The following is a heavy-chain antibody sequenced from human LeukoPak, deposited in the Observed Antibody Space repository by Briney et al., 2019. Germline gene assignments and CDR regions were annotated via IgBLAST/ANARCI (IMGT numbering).Heavy chain of an antibody. V-gene: IGHV3-48*01. CDR3: AISSSYNYFDY. Sequence: PGGSLRLSCTASGFSYSSYNINWVRQAPGKGLEWVSHISRGSTTIYYADSLKGRFTISRDNAMNSLYLEMNSLRAEDTAVYYCAISSSYNYFDYWGQGTLVTVSS. D-gene: IGHD2-15*01. J-gene: IGHJ4*02. CDR2: ISRGSTTI. CDR1: GFSYSSYN.